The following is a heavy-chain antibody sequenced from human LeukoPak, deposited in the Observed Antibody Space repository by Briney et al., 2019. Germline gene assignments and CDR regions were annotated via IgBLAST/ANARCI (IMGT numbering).Heavy chain of an antibody. D-gene: IGHD6-19*01. J-gene: IGHJ4*02. Sequence: TGGSLRLSCAASGFTFSTYWMSWVRQAPGKGLEWVAFVRYNGNDKYYADSVKGRFTISRDNSKNTVDLQMDSLRAEDTAVYYCAKAGSGWYAPYWGQGTLVTVS. CDR3: AKAGSGWYAPY. CDR1: GFTFSTYW. V-gene: IGHV3-30*02. CDR2: VRYNGNDK.